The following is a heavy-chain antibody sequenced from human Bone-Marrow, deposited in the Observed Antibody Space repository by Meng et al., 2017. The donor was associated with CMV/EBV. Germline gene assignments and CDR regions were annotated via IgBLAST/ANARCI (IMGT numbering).Heavy chain of an antibody. V-gene: IGHV3-23*01. Sequence: EVQLLESGGGLVQHGGSLRPSXAASGFIFXSYAMSWVRQAPGKGLEWVSAISGSGGSTYYADSVKGRFTISRDNSKNTLYLQMNSLRAEDTAVYYCAKTALSPTYYYDSSADTWYFDLWGRGTLVTVSS. CDR3: AKTALSPTYYYDSSADTWYFDL. D-gene: IGHD3-22*01. CDR1: GFIFXSYA. CDR2: ISGSGGST. J-gene: IGHJ2*01.